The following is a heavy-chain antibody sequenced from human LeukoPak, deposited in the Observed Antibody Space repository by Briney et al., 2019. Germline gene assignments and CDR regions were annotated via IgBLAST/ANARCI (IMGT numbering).Heavy chain of an antibody. CDR3: ARGYYYDSSGYYYWFDP. D-gene: IGHD3-22*01. Sequence: SETLSLTCTVSGGSISSYYWSWIRQPPGKGLEGIGYIYTSGSTNYNPSLKSRVTISVDTSKNQFSLKLSSVTAADTAVYYCARGYYYDSSGYYYWFDPWGQGTLVTVSS. J-gene: IGHJ5*02. CDR1: GGSISSYY. V-gene: IGHV4-4*09. CDR2: IYTSGST.